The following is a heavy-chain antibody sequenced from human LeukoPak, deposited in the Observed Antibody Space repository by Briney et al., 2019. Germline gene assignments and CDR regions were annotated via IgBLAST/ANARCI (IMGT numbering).Heavy chain of an antibody. D-gene: IGHD4-17*01. V-gene: IGHV3-23*01. CDR1: GFTFSSYS. CDR3: ARVRYGELDV. Sequence: GGSLRLSCAASGFTFSSYSMNWVRQAPGKGLEWVSSMSGSGGSTYYADSVKGRFTISRDDSKNTLYLQMNSLRAEDTAVYYCARVRYGELDVWGQGTTVTVSS. J-gene: IGHJ6*02. CDR2: MSGSGGST.